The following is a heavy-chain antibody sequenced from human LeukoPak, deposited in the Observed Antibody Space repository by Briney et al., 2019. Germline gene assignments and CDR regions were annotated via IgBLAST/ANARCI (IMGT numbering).Heavy chain of an antibody. CDR2: IYYSGTT. V-gene: IGHV4-59*01. CDR1: GGSISSYY. J-gene: IGHJ5*02. CDR3: ARGCSGTSCYNNWFDP. Sequence: KPSETLSLTCTVSGGSISSYYWSWIRQPPGKGLEWIGYIYYSGTTNYNPSLKSRVTISVDTSKNQFSLKLSSVTAADTAVYYCARGCSGTSCYNNWFDPWGQGTLVTVSS. D-gene: IGHD2-2*01.